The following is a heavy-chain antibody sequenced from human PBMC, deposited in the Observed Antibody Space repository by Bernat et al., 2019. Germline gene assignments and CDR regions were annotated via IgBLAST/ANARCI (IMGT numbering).Heavy chain of an antibody. CDR3: ARGLTTVTTDGFDI. Sequence: QVQLVESGGGVVQPGRSLRLSCAASGFTFSSYAMHWVRQAPGKGLEWVAVISYDGSKKYYTDSVKGRFTISRDNSKNTLYLQMNSLRAEDTAVYYCARGLTTVTTDGFDIWGQGTLVTVS. V-gene: IGHV3-30-3*01. CDR1: GFTFSSYA. J-gene: IGHJ3*02. CDR2: ISYDGSKK. D-gene: IGHD4-17*01.